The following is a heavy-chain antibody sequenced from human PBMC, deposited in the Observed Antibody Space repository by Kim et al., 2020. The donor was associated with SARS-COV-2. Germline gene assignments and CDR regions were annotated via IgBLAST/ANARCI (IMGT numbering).Heavy chain of an antibody. CDR2: TSSDGVYT. CDR3: AKRGLATIGTNY. CDR1: GFTFSSYV. V-gene: IGHV3-23*01. D-gene: IGHD3-9*01. J-gene: IGHJ4*02. Sequence: GGSLRLSCAASGFTFSSYVMSWVRQAPGKGLQWVSTTSSDGVYTYYADSVKGRFTMSRDNSRDTLYLQMNSLGAEDTALYYCAKRGLATIGTNYWGQGSLVTVSS.